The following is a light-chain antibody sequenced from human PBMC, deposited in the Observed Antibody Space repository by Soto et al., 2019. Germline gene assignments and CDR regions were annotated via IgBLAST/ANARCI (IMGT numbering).Light chain of an antibody. CDR1: QGIGTW. Sequence: DIQMTQSPSSVSASVGDRVTITCRASQGIGTWLAWFQQKPGEAPRLLIYTASSLDSGVPSRFSGSGSGTDFTLTISSLQPEDVATYYCQQGNSFPLTFGGGTKVEVK. V-gene: IGKV1-12*01. J-gene: IGKJ4*01. CDR3: QQGNSFPLT. CDR2: TAS.